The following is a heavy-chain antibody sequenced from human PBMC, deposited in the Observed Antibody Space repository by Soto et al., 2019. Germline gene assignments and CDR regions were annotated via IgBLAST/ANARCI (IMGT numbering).Heavy chain of an antibody. CDR1: GGSVSSGSYY. Sequence: SETLSLTCTVSGGSVSSGSYYWSWIRQPPGKGLEWIGYIYYSGSTNYNPSLKSRVTISVDTSKNQFSLKLSSVTAADTAVYYCARGLSVAHRLIFDYWGRGTLVTVSS. V-gene: IGHV4-61*01. CDR3: ARGLSVAHRLIFDY. D-gene: IGHD6-25*01. J-gene: IGHJ4*02. CDR2: IYYSGST.